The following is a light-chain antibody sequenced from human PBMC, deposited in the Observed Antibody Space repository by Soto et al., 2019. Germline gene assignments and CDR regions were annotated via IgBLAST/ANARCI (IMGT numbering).Light chain of an antibody. V-gene: IGKV1-12*01. Sequence: IQMTQSPSSVSASVGDTVTLSCQTSHGVSGWLAWYQQKPGKAPTLLIYTVSNLQSGVPSRFSGSGSGTDFSLTITNLQPEDFATYFCQQGKTFRFSFARGTEVDVK. CDR3: QQGKTFRFS. CDR1: HGVSGW. J-gene: IGKJ3*01. CDR2: TVS.